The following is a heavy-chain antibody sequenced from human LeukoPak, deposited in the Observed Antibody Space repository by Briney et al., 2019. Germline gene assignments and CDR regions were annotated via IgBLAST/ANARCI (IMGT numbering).Heavy chain of an antibody. Sequence: ASVKVSCKASGYTFTGYHIHWVRQAPGQGLEWMGWINPNSGGTNYAQKFQGRVTMTRGTSISTAYMELSRLTSDDTAVYYCARATGGYYDYFDYWGQGTLVTVSS. D-gene: IGHD3-22*01. CDR1: GYTFTGYH. V-gene: IGHV1-2*02. J-gene: IGHJ4*02. CDR3: ARATGGYYDYFDY. CDR2: INPNSGGT.